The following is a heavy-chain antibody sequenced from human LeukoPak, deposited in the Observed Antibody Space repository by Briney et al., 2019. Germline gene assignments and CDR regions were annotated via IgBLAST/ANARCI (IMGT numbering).Heavy chain of an antibody. V-gene: IGHV3-30*18. J-gene: IGHJ4*02. Sequence: GGSLRLSCAASGFTFSSYGMHWVRQAPGKGLEWVAVISYDGSNKYYADSVKGRFTISRDNSKNTLYLQMNSLRAEDTAVYYCAKESFWSPPYYFDYWGPGTLVTVSS. CDR2: ISYDGSNK. D-gene: IGHD3-3*01. CDR1: GFTFSSYG. CDR3: AKESFWSPPYYFDY.